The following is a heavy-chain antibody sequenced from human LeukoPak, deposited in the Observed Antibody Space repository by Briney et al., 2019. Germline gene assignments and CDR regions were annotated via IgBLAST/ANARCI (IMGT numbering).Heavy chain of an antibody. CDR3: ARGSEEILRFGESLDY. CDR2: ISYDGSNK. D-gene: IGHD3-10*01. V-gene: IGHV3-30-3*01. CDR1: GFTFSTYA. J-gene: IGHJ4*02. Sequence: PGGSLRLSCVASGFTFSTYAMHWVRQAPGKGLEWVAVISYDGSNKYYADSVKGRFTISRDNSKNTLYLQMNSLRAEDTAVYYCARGSEEILRFGESLDYWGQGTLVTVSS.